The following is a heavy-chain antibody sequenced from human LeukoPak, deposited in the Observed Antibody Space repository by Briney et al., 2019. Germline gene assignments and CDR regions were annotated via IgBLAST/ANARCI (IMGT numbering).Heavy chain of an antibody. V-gene: IGHV3-30*18. Sequence: GGSLRLSCAASGFTFSSYGMHWVRQAPGKGLEWVAAISYDVGKKYYADSVKGRFTISRDNSKNTLYLQMNSLRAEDTAVYYCAKDDYYDTSGYRDWGQGTLVTVSS. D-gene: IGHD3-22*01. CDR2: ISYDVGKK. J-gene: IGHJ4*02. CDR3: AKDDYYDTSGYRD. CDR1: GFTFSSYG.